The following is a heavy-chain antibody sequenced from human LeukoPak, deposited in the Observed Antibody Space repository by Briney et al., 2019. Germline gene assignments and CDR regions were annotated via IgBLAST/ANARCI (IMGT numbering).Heavy chain of an antibody. Sequence: SETLSLTCSVSGFSISGGYYWGWIRQPPGKGLEWLGSIYHSGNTDYNPSLKSRVTISVDTAKNKFFLRLGSVTAADTAVYYCARARGSGYDLARGFDPWGQGTLVTVSS. D-gene: IGHD5-12*01. CDR2: IYHSGNT. V-gene: IGHV4-38-2*02. CDR1: GFSISGGYY. CDR3: ARARGSGYDLARGFDP. J-gene: IGHJ5*02.